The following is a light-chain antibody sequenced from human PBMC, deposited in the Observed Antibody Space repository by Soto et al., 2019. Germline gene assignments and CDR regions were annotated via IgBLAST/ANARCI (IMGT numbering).Light chain of an antibody. CDR1: QNINNY. J-gene: IGKJ1*01. CDR2: HAS. Sequence: DIQMTQSPSSLSASLGDRVTITCQASQNINNYLNWYQQKPGKAPKILIYHASSLETGVPSRFSGSGSGTEFTLTISSLQPDDFATYYCQHYNSYGTFGQGTKVDIK. V-gene: IGKV1-5*01. CDR3: QHYNSYGT.